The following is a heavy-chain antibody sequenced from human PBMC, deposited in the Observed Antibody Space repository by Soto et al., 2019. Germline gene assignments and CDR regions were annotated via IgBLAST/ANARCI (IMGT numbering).Heavy chain of an antibody. CDR3: ARGGGSDSFDY. Sequence: SETLSLTCTVSGASITFGGYSWSWLRQTPGKGLEWIGYINHLETTFYNPSFESRLTLSIDRAKNQFSLKLHSMSAADRAVYFCARGGGSDSFDYWGQGILVTVSS. D-gene: IGHD1-26*01. CDR2: INHLETT. CDR1: GASITFGGYS. V-gene: IGHV4-30-2*01. J-gene: IGHJ4*02.